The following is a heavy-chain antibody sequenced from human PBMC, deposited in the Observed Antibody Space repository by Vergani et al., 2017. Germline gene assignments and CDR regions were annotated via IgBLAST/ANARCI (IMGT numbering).Heavy chain of an antibody. CDR2: ISSSSSYI. Sequence: EVQLVESGGGLVKPGGSLRLSCAASGFTFSSYSMNWVRQAPGKGLEWVSSISSSSSYIYFADSVKGRFTISRDNAKNSLYLQMNSLRAEDTAVYYCARGDYYDSSGLVESGVGEVYWGQGTLVTVSS. V-gene: IGHV3-21*01. CDR3: ARGDYYDSSGLVESGVGEVY. D-gene: IGHD3-22*01. J-gene: IGHJ4*02. CDR1: GFTFSSYS.